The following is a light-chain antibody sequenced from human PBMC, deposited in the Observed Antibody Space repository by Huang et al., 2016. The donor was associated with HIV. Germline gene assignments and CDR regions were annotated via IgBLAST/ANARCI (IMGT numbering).Light chain of an antibody. J-gene: IGKJ1*01. CDR1: QSLLYSLSKKNY. Sequence: DIVMTQSPDSLAVSPGERATINCKSSQSLLYSLSKKNYLAWFQQKPGRPPKLLIYWATTRESGVPDRFGCSGSGTDFTLTINNLQAEDVAVYFCLQYYSVPQTFGHGTKVEIK. CDR3: LQYYSVPQT. V-gene: IGKV4-1*01. CDR2: WAT.